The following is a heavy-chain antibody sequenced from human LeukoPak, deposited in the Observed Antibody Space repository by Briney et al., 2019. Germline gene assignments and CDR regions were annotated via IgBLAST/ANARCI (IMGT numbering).Heavy chain of an antibody. Sequence: GGSLRLSCAASGFTVSSNYMSWVRQAPGKGLEWVSVIYSGGSTYYADSVKGRFTISRDNSKNTLYLQMNSLRAEDTAVYYCASEGYSSSWFDYWGQGTLVTVSS. V-gene: IGHV3-66*01. CDR3: ASEGYSSSWFDY. D-gene: IGHD6-13*01. CDR2: IYSGGST. J-gene: IGHJ4*02. CDR1: GFTVSSNY.